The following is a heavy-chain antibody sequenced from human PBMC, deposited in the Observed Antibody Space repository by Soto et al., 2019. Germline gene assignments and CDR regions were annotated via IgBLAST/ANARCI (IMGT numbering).Heavy chain of an antibody. CDR2: IYPGDSDT. CDR3: ARRHYSSSWSHFDY. Sequence: RQSGESLKISCKGSGYSFTSYWIARVRQMPGKGLEWMGIIYPGDSDTRYSPSFQGQVTISADKSISAAYLQWSSLEASDTAMYYCARRHYSSSWSHFDYWGQEPWSPSPQ. D-gene: IGHD6-13*01. J-gene: IGHJ4*01. V-gene: IGHV5-51*01. CDR1: GYSFTSYW.